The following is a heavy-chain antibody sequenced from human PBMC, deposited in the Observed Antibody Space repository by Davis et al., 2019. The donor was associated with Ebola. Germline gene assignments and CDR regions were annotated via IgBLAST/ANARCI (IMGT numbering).Heavy chain of an antibody. Sequence: GESLKISCAASGFTFSSYGMHWVRQAPGKGLEWVAFIRYDGSNKYYADSVKGRFTISRDNSKNTLYLQMNSLRAEDTAVYYCARDEGSSWYYFDYWGQGTLVTVSS. J-gene: IGHJ4*02. CDR3: ARDEGSSWYYFDY. D-gene: IGHD6-13*01. CDR1: GFTFSSYG. V-gene: IGHV3-30*02. CDR2: IRYDGSNK.